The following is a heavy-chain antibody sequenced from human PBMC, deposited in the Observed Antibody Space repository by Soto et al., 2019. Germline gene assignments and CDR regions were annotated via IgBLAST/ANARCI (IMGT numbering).Heavy chain of an antibody. CDR2: MYSDGTST. J-gene: IGHJ6*03. CDR3: VRDYHYNMDV. CDR1: GFTFSDYW. V-gene: IGHV3-74*01. Sequence: PGGPLRLSCTASGFTFSDYWMHWVRQAPGKGLVWVSRMYSDGTSTIYADSAKGRFTISRDNDKNTRYLQMNSLSAADTAVYYPVRDYHYNMDVWGQGTTVTVSS.